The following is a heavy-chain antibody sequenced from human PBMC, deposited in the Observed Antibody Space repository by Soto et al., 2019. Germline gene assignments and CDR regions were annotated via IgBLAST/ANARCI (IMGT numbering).Heavy chain of an antibody. CDR1: GFTFSSYS. V-gene: IGHV3-48*01. J-gene: IGHJ4*02. CDR3: ARDGAIGSGWYYFDY. CDR2: ISSSSSTI. Sequence: GGSLRLSCAASGFTFSSYSMNWVRQAPGKGLEWVSYISSSSSTIYYADSVKGRFTISRDNAKNSLYLQMNSLRAEDTAVYYCARDGAIGSGWYYFDYWGQGTLVTVSS. D-gene: IGHD6-19*01.